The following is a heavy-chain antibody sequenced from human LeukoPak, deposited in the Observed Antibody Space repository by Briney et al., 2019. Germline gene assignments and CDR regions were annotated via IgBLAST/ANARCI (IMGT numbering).Heavy chain of an antibody. V-gene: IGHV1-46*01. CDR2: INPSGGGT. D-gene: IGHD6-19*01. CDR1: GYTFTSYY. CDR3: ARDGEPAVPGGAYFYGMDV. Sequence: ASVKDSCKAAGYTFTSYYMHWIRQAAGQGLEWMGMINPSGGGTSYAQKYQGRVTMTGDTSTSTVYMELSSLTSDDTAVYYCARDGEPAVPGGAYFYGMDVWGQGTTVTVSS. J-gene: IGHJ6*02.